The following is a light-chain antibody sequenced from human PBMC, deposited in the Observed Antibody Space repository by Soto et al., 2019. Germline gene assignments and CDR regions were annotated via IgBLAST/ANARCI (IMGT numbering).Light chain of an antibody. V-gene: IGKV3-20*01. CDR1: QSVSSSY. J-gene: IGKJ1*01. CDR3: QQYGRSPWT. Sequence: ENVLTQSPATLSLSPGERATLSCRASQSVSSSYLAWYQQKPGQAPRLLIFDASSRATGISDRFSGSGSGTDFTLTISRLEPEDSAVYYCQQYGRSPWTFGQGTKVDIK. CDR2: DAS.